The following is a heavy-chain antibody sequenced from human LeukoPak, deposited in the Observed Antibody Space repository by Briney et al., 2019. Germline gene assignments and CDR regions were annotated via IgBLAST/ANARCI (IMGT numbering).Heavy chain of an antibody. D-gene: IGHD6-19*01. CDR1: GYTFTSYA. Sequence: ASVKVSCKASGYTFTSYAISWVRQAPGQGLEWMGGIIPIFGTANYAQKFQGRVTITADESTSTAYMELSSLRSEDTAVYYCARHSSGWSWFDPWGQGTLVTVSS. V-gene: IGHV1-69*13. J-gene: IGHJ5*02. CDR3: ARHSSGWSWFDP. CDR2: IIPIFGTA.